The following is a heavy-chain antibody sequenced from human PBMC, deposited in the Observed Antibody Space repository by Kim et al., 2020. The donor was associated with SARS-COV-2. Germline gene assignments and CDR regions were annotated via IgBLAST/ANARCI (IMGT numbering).Heavy chain of an antibody. V-gene: IGHV4-59*01. CDR3: ARVDGSYLDNWFDP. CDR1: GGSISSYY. D-gene: IGHD1-26*01. J-gene: IGHJ5*02. Sequence: SETLSLTCTVSGGSISSYYWSWIRQPPGKGLEWIGYIYYSGSTNYNPSLKSRVTISVDTSKNQFSLKLSSVTAADTAVYYCARVDGSYLDNWFDPWGQGTLVTVSS. CDR2: IYYSGST.